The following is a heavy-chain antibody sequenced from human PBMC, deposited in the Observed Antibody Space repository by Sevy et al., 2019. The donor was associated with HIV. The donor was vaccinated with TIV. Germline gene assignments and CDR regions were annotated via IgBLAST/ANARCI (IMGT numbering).Heavy chain of an antibody. CDR2: CSYDGSNK. CDR1: GFTFSNYA. Sequence: GGSLRLSCSASGFTFSNYAMHWVRQAPDKGLEWVGCCSYDGSNKYYADSVKGRFTISRDNGNNTLYLQMNSLGAEDTAVYYCAKDYRVLLITTIDYWGQGTLVTVSS. V-gene: IGHV3-30*18. CDR3: AKDYRVLLITTIDY. D-gene: IGHD3-22*01. J-gene: IGHJ4*02.